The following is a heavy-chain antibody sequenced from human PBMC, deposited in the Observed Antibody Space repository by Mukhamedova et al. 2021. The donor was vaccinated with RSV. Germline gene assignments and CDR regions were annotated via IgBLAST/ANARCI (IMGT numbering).Heavy chain of an antibody. CDR3: ATYWMGNFDY. Sequence: SRVTISVDTSKNQISLKLNSVTAADTAVYYCATYWMGNFDYWGQGLLVTVSS. J-gene: IGHJ4*02. D-gene: IGHD1-1*01. V-gene: IGHV4-59*01.